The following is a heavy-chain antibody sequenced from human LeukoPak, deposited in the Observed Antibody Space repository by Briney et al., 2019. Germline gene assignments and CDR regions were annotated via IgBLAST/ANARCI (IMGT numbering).Heavy chain of an antibody. CDR3: SRGVTDTN. V-gene: IGHV4-34*01. Sequence: PSETLSLTCAVYGGSFSGYYWSWIRQPPGKGLEWLGEINHSGSTNYNPSPKSRVTISLDTSKNQFSLKLTSVTAADTAVYYCSRGVTDTNWGQGTLVTVSS. CDR1: GGSFSGYY. J-gene: IGHJ4*02. CDR2: INHSGST. D-gene: IGHD4-23*01.